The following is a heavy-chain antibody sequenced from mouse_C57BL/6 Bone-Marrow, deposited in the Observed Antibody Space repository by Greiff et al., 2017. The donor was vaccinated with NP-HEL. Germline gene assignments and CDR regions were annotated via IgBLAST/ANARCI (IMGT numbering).Heavy chain of an antibody. D-gene: IGHD1-1*01. J-gene: IGHJ3*01. Sequence: QVQLKESGAELVKPGASVKVSCKASGYTFTSYWMHWVKQRPGQGLEWIGRIHPSDSDTNYNQKFKGKATLTVDKSSSTAYMQLSSLTSEDSAVYYCAMGLLRSPGFLVAYWGQGTLVTVSA. CDR2: IHPSDSDT. V-gene: IGHV1-74*01. CDR1: GYTFTSYW. CDR3: AMGLLRSPGFLVAY.